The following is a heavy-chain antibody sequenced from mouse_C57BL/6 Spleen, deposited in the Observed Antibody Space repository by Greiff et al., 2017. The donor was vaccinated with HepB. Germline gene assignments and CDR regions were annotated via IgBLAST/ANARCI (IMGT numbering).Heavy chain of an antibody. CDR3: ARPLGSSGFDWDY. CDR1: GFTFSSYG. V-gene: IGHV5-6*01. D-gene: IGHD3-2*02. CDR2: ISSGGSYT. Sequence: EVKLVESGGDLVKPGGSLKLSCAASGFTFSSYGMSWVRQTPDKRLEWVATISSGGSYTYSPDSVKGRFTISRDNAKNTLYLQMSSLKSEDTAMYYCARPLGSSGFDWDYWGQGTSVTVSS. J-gene: IGHJ4*01.